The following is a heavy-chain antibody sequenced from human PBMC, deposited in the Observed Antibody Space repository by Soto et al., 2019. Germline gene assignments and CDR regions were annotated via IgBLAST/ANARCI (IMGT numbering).Heavy chain of an antibody. Sequence: ASVKVSCKASGYTFTDYYMHWVRQAPGQGLEWMGWINANSGGTNYPQKSQGRVTLTRDTSISTVYMELSSLRSDDTAVYYCASGASSNWPDFWGRGTLVTVSS. CDR1: GYTFTDYY. CDR3: ASGASSNWPDF. J-gene: IGHJ4*02. CDR2: INANSGGT. V-gene: IGHV1-2*02. D-gene: IGHD6-13*01.